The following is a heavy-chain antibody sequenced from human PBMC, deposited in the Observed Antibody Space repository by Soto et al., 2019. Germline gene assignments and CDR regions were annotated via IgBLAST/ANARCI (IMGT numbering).Heavy chain of an antibody. V-gene: IGHV3-48*01. J-gene: IGHJ4*02. CDR2: ITSDTKTI. CDR1: GFRFSIYS. Sequence: EVQLVESGGNLVQPGGSLRLSCAASGFRFSIYSMNWVRQAPGKGLEWSAYITSDTKTIKYADSVKGRFTISRDNGKNSVHLHMNSLRAEDTAVYYCARSVEGHFDYWGQGTVVTVSA. CDR3: ARSVEGHFDY.